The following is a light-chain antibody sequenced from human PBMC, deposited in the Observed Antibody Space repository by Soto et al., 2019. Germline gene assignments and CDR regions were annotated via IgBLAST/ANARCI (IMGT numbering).Light chain of an antibody. J-gene: IGKJ1*01. CDR3: KQYNNWPRT. V-gene: IGKV3D-15*01. Sequence: EIVLTQSPATLSLSAGEGATVSCRASQSVSSHLAWYQQKRGQAPRLLIYDASNRATGIPARFSGSGSGTEFTLTISSLQSEDFAVYYCKQYNNWPRTFGQGTKVDIK. CDR1: QSVSSH. CDR2: DAS.